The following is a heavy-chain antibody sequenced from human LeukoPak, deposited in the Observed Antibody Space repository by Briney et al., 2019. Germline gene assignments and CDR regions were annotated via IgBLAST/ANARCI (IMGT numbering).Heavy chain of an antibody. D-gene: IGHD6-19*01. Sequence: ASVKVSCKASGGTFSSYAISWVRQAPGQGLEWMGGIIPIFGTANYAQKFQGRVTITADESTSTAYMELSSLGSEDTAVYYCARGGSSGWFRYFDYWGQGTLVTVSS. J-gene: IGHJ4*02. CDR2: IIPIFGTA. CDR3: ARGGSSGWFRYFDY. CDR1: GGTFSSYA. V-gene: IGHV1-69*13.